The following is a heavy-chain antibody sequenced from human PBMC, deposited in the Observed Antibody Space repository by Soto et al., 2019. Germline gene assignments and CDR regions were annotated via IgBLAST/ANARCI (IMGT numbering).Heavy chain of an antibody. D-gene: IGHD1-26*01. CDR2: IYYTGIT. J-gene: IGHJ4*02. V-gene: IGHV4-59*01. CDR1: SGSISTYY. CDR3: AGATIWAYFDF. Sequence: QVQLQESGPGLVKPSETLSLTCTVSSGSISTYYWSWIRQPPGKGLEWIGYIYYTGITNCNPSLKTRVPISMDTSKNRFSLNLSSVTAADTAVYYCAGATIWAYFDFWGLGTLVTVSS.